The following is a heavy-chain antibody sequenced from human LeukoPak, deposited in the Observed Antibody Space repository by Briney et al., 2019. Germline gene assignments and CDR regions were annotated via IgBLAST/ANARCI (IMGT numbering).Heavy chain of an antibody. CDR1: GFTFSNYA. Sequence: GGSLRLSCAASGFTFSNYAMHWVRQAPGKGLEYVSAISNNGGSTYYANSVKGRFTISRDNSKNTLYLQMGSLRAEDLAVYYCARDRDGLDYWGQGTLVTVSS. CDR2: ISNNGGST. CDR3: ARDRDGLDY. V-gene: IGHV3-64*01. J-gene: IGHJ4*02. D-gene: IGHD5-24*01.